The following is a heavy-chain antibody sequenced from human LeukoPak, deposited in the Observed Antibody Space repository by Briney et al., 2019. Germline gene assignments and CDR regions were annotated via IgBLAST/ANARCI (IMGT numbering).Heavy chain of an antibody. Sequence: SETLSLTCAVYGGSFSGYYWSWIRQPPGKGLEWIGEINHSGSTKYNPSLKSRVTISVDTSKNQFSLKLTSVTAADTAVHYCADYGGNGGAFDIWGQGTMVTVSS. J-gene: IGHJ3*02. CDR1: GGSFSGYY. V-gene: IGHV4-34*01. D-gene: IGHD4-23*01. CDR3: ADYGGNGGAFDI. CDR2: INHSGST.